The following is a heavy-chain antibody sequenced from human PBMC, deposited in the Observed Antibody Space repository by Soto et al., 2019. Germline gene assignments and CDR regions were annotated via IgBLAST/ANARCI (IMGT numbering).Heavy chain of an antibody. V-gene: IGHV1-2*02. J-gene: IGHJ4*02. CDR2: INPNSGGT. Sequence: ASVKVSCKASGYTFTGYYMHWVRQAPGQGLEWMGWINPNSGGTNYAQKFQGRVTMTRDTSISTAYMELGRLRSDDTAVYYCARDAEQWLIDYFDYWGQGTLVTVSS. CDR3: ARDAEQWLIDYFDY. CDR1: GYTFTGYY. D-gene: IGHD6-19*01.